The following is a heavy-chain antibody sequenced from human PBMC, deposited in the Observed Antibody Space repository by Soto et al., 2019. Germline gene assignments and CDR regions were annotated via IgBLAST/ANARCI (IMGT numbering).Heavy chain of an antibody. V-gene: IGHV3-30*04. CDR1: GFTFAAYA. D-gene: IGHD5-12*01. Sequence: QVPLVESGGGVVQPGRSLRLSCAASGFTFAAYAVHWVRQAPGKGLEWVAGISPDGRNKYYTDSVKGRFTISRDNSKNTLSLQLNSLRAEDTAVYYCARGDGYNYFDRWGQGTLVTVSS. J-gene: IGHJ4*02. CDR3: ARGDGYNYFDR. CDR2: ISPDGRNK.